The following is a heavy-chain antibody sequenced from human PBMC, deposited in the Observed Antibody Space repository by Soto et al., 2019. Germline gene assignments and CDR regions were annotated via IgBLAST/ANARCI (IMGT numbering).Heavy chain of an antibody. CDR3: AKASGWFGEFDY. J-gene: IGHJ4*02. Sequence: EVQLLESGGGLVQPGGSLRLSCAASGFTFSSYAMSWVRQAPGKGLEWVSAISGSGGSTYYADSVKGRFTISRDNSKNTLYLQMNRLRAEDTAVYYGAKASGWFGEFDYWGQGTLVTVSS. D-gene: IGHD3-10*01. CDR2: ISGSGGST. CDR1: GFTFSSYA. V-gene: IGHV3-23*01.